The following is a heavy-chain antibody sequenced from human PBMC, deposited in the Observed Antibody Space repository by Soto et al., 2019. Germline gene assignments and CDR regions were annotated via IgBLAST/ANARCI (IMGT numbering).Heavy chain of an antibody. J-gene: IGHJ4*02. V-gene: IGHV3-30*18. Sequence: QVQLVESGGGVVQPWRSLRLSCAASGFTLSSHGMHWVRQAPGKGLEWVAVLSHDGSNKFYAVSVEGRFTISRDDSKNTLYLQMNSLRAEDTAMYYCAKENTFADYWGQGTLVTVSP. CDR1: GFTLSSHG. CDR2: LSHDGSNK. CDR3: AKENTFADY. D-gene: IGHD2-2*02.